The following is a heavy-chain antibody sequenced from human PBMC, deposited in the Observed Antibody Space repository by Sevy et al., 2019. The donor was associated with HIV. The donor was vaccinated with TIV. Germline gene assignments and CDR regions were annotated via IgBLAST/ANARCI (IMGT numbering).Heavy chain of an antibody. Sequence: GGSLRLSCTASGFTFGDYAMSWLRQAPGKGLEWVGFIRSKTYGGTTEYAASVKGRFTISRDDSKNIAYLQMNSLKTEDTAVYYCTRVLGTISPYYYFGRDVWGQGTTVTVS. CDR2: IRSKTYGGTT. V-gene: IGHV3-49*03. D-gene: IGHD3-3*01. CDR3: TRVLGTISPYYYFGRDV. J-gene: IGHJ6*02. CDR1: GFTFGDYA.